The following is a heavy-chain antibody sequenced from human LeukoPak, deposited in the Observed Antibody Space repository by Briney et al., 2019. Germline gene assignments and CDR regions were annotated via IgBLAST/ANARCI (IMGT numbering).Heavy chain of an antibody. D-gene: IGHD3-16*02. CDR3: ARGALGRYYYYGMDV. V-gene: IGHV1-18*01. J-gene: IGHJ6*02. Sequence: ASVKVSCKASGYTFTSYGISWVRPAPGQGLEWMGWISAYNGNTNYAQKLQGRVTMTTDTSTSTAYMELRSLRSDDTAVYYCARGALGRYYYYGMDVWGQGTTVTVSS. CDR1: GYTFTSYG. CDR2: ISAYNGNT.